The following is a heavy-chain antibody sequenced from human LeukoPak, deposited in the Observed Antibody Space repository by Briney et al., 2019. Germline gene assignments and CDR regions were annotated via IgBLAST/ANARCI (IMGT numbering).Heavy chain of an antibody. CDR1: GGSFSGYY. J-gene: IGHJ4*02. CDR2: INHSGST. V-gene: IGHV4-34*01. CDR3: ARGLATVTNY. D-gene: IGHD4-17*01. Sequence: PSETLSLTCAVYGGSFSGYYWSWIRQPPGKGLEWIGEINHSGSTNYNPSLKSRVTISVDTSKNQFSLKLSSVTAADTAVYYCARGLATVTNYWGQGTLVTVSS.